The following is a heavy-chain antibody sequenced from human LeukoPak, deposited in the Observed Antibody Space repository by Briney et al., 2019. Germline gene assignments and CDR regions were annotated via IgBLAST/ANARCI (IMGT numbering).Heavy chain of an antibody. D-gene: IGHD3-10*01. CDR1: GYTFTGYY. CDR2: INPNSGGT. J-gene: IGHJ4*02. Sequence: ASVKVSCKASGYTFTGYYMHWVRQAPGQGLEWMGWINPNSGGTNYAQKFQGRVTMTRDTSISTAYMELSRLRSDDTAVYYCARADYYGSGRPPGYWGQGTLVTVSS. CDR3: ARADYYGSGRPPGY. V-gene: IGHV1-2*02.